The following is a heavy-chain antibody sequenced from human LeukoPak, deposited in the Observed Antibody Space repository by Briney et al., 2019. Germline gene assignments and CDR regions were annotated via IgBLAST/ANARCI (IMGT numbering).Heavy chain of an antibody. V-gene: IGHV4-59*02. CDR3: ARGADMMIVPND. D-gene: IGHD3-22*01. CDR1: GGSVSSYY. CDR2: IYYSGST. J-gene: IGHJ4*02. Sequence: SETLSLTCTVSGGSVSSYYWSWIRQPPGKGLEWIGYIYYSGSTNYNPSLKSRVTISVDTSKNQFSLKLSSVTAADTAVYYCARGADMMIVPNDWGQGTLVTVSS.